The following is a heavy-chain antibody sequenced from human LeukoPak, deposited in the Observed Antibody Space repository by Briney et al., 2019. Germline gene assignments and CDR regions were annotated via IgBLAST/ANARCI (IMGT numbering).Heavy chain of an antibody. J-gene: IGHJ4*02. V-gene: IGHV4-39*01. D-gene: IGHD3-9*01. CDR1: GGSISSSSYY. CDR3: ARVAEPSSVNILTGTTGYYFDY. Sequence: PSETLSLTCTVSGGSISSSSYYWGWIRQPPGKGLEWIGSIYYSGSTYYNPSLKSRVTISVDTSKNQFSLKLSSVTAADTAVYYCARVAEPSSVNILTGTTGYYFDYWGQGTLVTVSS. CDR2: IYYSGST.